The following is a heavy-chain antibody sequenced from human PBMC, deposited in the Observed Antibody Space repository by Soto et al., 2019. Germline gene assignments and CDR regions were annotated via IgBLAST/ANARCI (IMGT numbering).Heavy chain of an antibody. Sequence: QVQLVQSGAEVKKPGSSVKVSCKASGGTFSSYAISWVRQAPGQGLEWMGGIIPIFGTANYAQKFQGRVTITADESTSTAYMEVGSLRSEDTAVYYCVPKPLASGDTNFQHWGQGTLVTVSS. CDR3: VPKPLASGDTNFQH. J-gene: IGHJ1*01. D-gene: IGHD5-12*01. V-gene: IGHV1-69*01. CDR1: GGTFSSYA. CDR2: IIPIFGTA.